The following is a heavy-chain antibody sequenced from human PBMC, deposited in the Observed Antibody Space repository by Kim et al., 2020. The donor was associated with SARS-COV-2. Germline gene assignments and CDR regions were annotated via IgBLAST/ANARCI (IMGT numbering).Heavy chain of an antibody. D-gene: IGHD3-10*01. CDR2: ISGSGGST. Sequence: GGSLRLSCAASGFTFSSYAMSWVRQAPGKGLEWVSAISGSGGSTYYADSVKGRFTISRDNSKNTLYLQMNSLRAEDTAVYYCALTMVRGVIEVLGVAPSDYWGQGTLVTVSS. CDR1: GFTFSSYA. J-gene: IGHJ4*02. V-gene: IGHV3-23*01. CDR3: ALTMVRGVIEVLGVAPSDY.